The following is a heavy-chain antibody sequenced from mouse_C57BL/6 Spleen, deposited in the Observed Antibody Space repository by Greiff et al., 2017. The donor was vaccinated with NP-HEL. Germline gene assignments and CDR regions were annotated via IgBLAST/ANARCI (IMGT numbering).Heavy chain of an antibody. CDR3: ARGDGYYVYWYFDV. CDR2: INPSNGGT. J-gene: IGHJ1*03. V-gene: IGHV1-53*01. Sequence: QVQLQQPGTELVKPGASVKLSCKASGYTFTSYWMHWVKQRPGQGLEWIGNINPSNGGTNYNEKFKSKATLTVDKSSSTAYMQLSSLTSEDSAVYYCARGDGYYVYWYFDVWGTGTTVTVSS. D-gene: IGHD2-3*01. CDR1: GYTFTSYW.